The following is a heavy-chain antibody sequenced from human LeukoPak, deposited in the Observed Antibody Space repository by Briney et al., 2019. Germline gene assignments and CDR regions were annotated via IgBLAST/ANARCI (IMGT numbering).Heavy chain of an antibody. CDR2: IYHSGST. J-gene: IGHJ4*02. Sequence: SETLSLTCTVSGYSISSGYYWGWIRQPPGKGLEWIGEIYHSGSTNYNPSLKSRVTISVDKSKNQFSLKLSSVTAADTAVYYCARDRGSYGPFDYWGQGTLVTVSS. V-gene: IGHV4-38-2*02. CDR3: ARDRGSYGPFDY. CDR1: GYSISSGYY. D-gene: IGHD5-18*01.